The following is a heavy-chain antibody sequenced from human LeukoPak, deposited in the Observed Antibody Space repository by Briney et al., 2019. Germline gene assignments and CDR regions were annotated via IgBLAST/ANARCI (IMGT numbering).Heavy chain of an antibody. D-gene: IGHD3-10*01. V-gene: IGHV4-59*01. CDR1: GGSISSYS. CDR3: ARDRVTTVRGVPRYFNWFDP. J-gene: IGHJ5*02. Sequence: SETLSLTCTVSGGSISSYSWNWIRQPPGKGLEWIGYIYYSGSTNYNPSLKSRVTISVDTSKNQFSLKLSSVTAADTAVYYCARDRVTTVRGVPRYFNWFDPWGQGTLVTVSS. CDR2: IYYSGST.